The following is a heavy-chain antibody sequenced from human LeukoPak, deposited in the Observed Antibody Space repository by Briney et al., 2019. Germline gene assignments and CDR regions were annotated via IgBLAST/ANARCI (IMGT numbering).Heavy chain of an antibody. CDR3: ARAKNTYGARPYYFDY. Sequence: GGSLRLSCVASGFTFSSYAMHWVRQAPGKGLEWVTVISYDGSNKYYADSVKGRFTISRDNSKNTLYLQMNSLRAEDTAVYYCARAKNTYGARPYYFDYWGQGTLVTVSS. J-gene: IGHJ4*02. CDR2: ISYDGSNK. CDR1: GFTFSSYA. D-gene: IGHD4-17*01. V-gene: IGHV3-30*14.